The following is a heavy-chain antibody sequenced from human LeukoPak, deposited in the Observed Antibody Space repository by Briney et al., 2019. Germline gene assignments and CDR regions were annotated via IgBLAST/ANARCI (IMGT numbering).Heavy chain of an antibody. J-gene: IGHJ2*01. CDR3: ARVPPSKSITIFGVVIIPWYFDL. V-gene: IGHV1-18*01. CDR1: GYTFTIYA. CDR2: ISAYNGNT. D-gene: IGHD3-3*01. Sequence: ASVTVSCKASGYTFTIYAMNWVRQAPGQGLEWMGWISAYNGNTNYAQKLQGRVTMTTDTSTSTAYMELRSLRSDDAAVYYCARVPPSKSITIFGVVIIPWYFDLWGRGTLVTVSS.